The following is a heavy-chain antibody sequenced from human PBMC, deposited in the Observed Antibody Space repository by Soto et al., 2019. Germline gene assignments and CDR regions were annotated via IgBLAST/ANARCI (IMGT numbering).Heavy chain of an antibody. CDR1: GFTFSSYG. Sequence: QVQLVESGGGVVQPGRSLRLSCAASGFTFSSYGMHWVRQAPGKGLEWVAVISYDGSNKYYADSVKGRFTISRDNYKNTLYLQMNSLRAEDTAVYYCAKEYGSGSYYYYYGMDVWGQGTTVTVSS. J-gene: IGHJ6*02. D-gene: IGHD3-10*01. CDR2: ISYDGSNK. CDR3: AKEYGSGSYYYYYGMDV. V-gene: IGHV3-30*18.